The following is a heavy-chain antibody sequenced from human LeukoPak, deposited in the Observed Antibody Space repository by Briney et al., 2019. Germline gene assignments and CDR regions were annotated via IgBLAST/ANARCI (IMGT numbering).Heavy chain of an antibody. CDR2: IRYDGSNK. CDR1: GFTFSSYG. Sequence: SGGSLRLSCAASGFTFSSYGMHWVRQAPGKGLEWVAFIRYDGSNKYYADSVKGRFTISRDNSKNTLYLQMNSLRAEDTAVYYCAKAYYNWKDLFDYWGQGTLVTVSS. CDR3: AKAYYNWKDLFDY. V-gene: IGHV3-30*02. D-gene: IGHD1-1*01. J-gene: IGHJ4*02.